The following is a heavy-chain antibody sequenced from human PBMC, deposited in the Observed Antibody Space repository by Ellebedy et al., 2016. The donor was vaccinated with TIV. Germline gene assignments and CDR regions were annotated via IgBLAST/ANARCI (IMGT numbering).Heavy chain of an antibody. CDR2: ISGSGGST. CDR1: GFTFSSYA. Sequence: GGSLRLSXAASGFTFSSYAMSWVRQAPGKGLEWVSAISGSGGSTYYADSVKGRFTISRDNSKNTLYLQMNSLRAEDTAVYYCAKGQVIAVAGMGFDYWGQGTLVTVSS. D-gene: IGHD6-19*01. J-gene: IGHJ4*02. V-gene: IGHV3-23*01. CDR3: AKGQVIAVAGMGFDY.